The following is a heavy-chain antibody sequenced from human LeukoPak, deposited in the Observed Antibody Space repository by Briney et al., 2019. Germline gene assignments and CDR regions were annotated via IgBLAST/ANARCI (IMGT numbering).Heavy chain of an antibody. V-gene: IGHV3-48*03. CDR3: ARDVGQWLVRGYLDY. CDR2: ISSSGSTI. J-gene: IGHJ4*02. Sequence: GGSLRLSCAASGFTFSSYEMNWVRQAPGKGLEWVSYISSSGSTIYYADSVKGRFTMSRDNAKNSLYLQMNSLRAEDTAVYYCARDVGQWLVRGYLDYWGQGTLVTVSS. CDR1: GFTFSSYE. D-gene: IGHD6-19*01.